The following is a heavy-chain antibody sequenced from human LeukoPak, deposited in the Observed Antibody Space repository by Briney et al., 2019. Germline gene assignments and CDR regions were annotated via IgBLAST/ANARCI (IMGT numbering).Heavy chain of an antibody. Sequence: GGSLRLSCGASGFTFSTYGMTWVRQAPGKGLEWVSGMSDSGTNTYYADSVKGRFTISRDNSKNTLYLQMNSLRAEDTAVYYCAKGGAVSSKSITMVRGTRRYYYYMDVWGKGTTVTVSS. J-gene: IGHJ6*03. CDR1: GFTFSTYG. CDR2: MSDSGTNT. V-gene: IGHV3-23*01. CDR3: AKGGAVSSKSITMVRGTRRYYYYMDV. D-gene: IGHD3-10*01.